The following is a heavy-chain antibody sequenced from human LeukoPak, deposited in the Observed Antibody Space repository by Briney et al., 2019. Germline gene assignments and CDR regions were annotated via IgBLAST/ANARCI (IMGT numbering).Heavy chain of an antibody. CDR1: GGSISSYY. CDR2: IYYSGST. CDR3: ASAPKGAPYSSSWYGSANAFDI. Sequence: SETLSLTCTGSGGSISSYYWSWIRQPPGKGLEWIGYIYYSGSTNYNPSLKSRVTISVDTSKNQFSLKLSSVTAADTAVYYCASAPKGAPYSSSWYGSANAFDIWGQGTMVTVSS. D-gene: IGHD6-13*01. V-gene: IGHV4-59*01. J-gene: IGHJ3*02.